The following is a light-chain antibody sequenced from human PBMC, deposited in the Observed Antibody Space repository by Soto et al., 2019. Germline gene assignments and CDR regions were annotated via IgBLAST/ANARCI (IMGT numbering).Light chain of an antibody. Sequence: EIVLTQSPGTLSLSPGERANLSCRASQSVSSSYLAWYQQNPGQAPRLLIYGASSRATGIPDRFSGSGSGTDFTLTISRLEPEDFAVYYCQQYGSSPPNTFGQGTKREIK. J-gene: IGKJ2*01. CDR3: QQYGSSPPNT. CDR2: GAS. V-gene: IGKV3-20*01. CDR1: QSVSSSY.